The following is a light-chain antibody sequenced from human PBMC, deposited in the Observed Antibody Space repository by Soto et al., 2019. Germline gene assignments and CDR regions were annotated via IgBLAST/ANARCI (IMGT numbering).Light chain of an antibody. J-gene: IGLJ2*01. CDR1: SSDVGTYNY. CDR3: NSYTTSRTLV. CDR2: EVS. V-gene: IGLV2-14*01. Sequence: QSALTQPASVSGSPGQSITISCTGTSSDVGTYNYVSWYQQYPGKAPKLIIYEVSNRPSGVSYRFSGSKSGNTASLTISGLQAEDEADYYCNSYTTSRTLVFGGGTKLTVL.